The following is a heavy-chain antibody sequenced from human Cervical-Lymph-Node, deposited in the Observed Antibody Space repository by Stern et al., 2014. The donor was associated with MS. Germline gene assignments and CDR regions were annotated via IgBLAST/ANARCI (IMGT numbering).Heavy chain of an antibody. CDR2: ISSSSSNI. J-gene: IGHJ4*02. V-gene: IGHV3-21*01. CDR3: ARDNGLYYYGSGSYHFDY. D-gene: IGHD3-10*01. CDR1: GFTFSSYS. Sequence: EMQLVESGGGVVQPGGSLRLSCAASGFTFSSYSMNWVRQAPGQGLEWVSSISSSSSNIYYADSVKGRFTISRDNAKNSLYLQMNSLRAEDTAAYYCARDNGLYYYGSGSYHFDYWGQGTLVTVSS.